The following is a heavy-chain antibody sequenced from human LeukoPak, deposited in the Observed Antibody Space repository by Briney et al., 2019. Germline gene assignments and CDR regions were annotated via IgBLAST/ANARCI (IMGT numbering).Heavy chain of an antibody. V-gene: IGHV3-23*01. CDR3: AEDQSPHCSGDRCYAVDC. J-gene: IGHJ4*02. Sequence: GGSLRLSCAASGFTFSSYAMSWVRQAPGEGLEWVSAISGSGVGTYYADSVKGRFTISRDNSKNTLYLQMNSLRGEGTAIYFCAEDQSPHCSGDRCYAVDCWGQGTLVTVSS. D-gene: IGHD2-15*01. CDR1: GFTFSSYA. CDR2: ISGSGVGT.